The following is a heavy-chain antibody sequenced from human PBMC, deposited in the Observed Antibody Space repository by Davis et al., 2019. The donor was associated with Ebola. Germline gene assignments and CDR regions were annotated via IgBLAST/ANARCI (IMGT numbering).Heavy chain of an antibody. CDR3: ARDGWIDAFDI. Sequence: GGSLRLSCAASGFTFDDYGMSWVRQAPGKGLEWVSGINWNGGSTGYADSVKGRFTISRDNAKNTLYLQMNSLRAEDTAVYYCARDGWIDAFDIWGQGTMVTVSS. J-gene: IGHJ3*02. CDR2: INWNGGST. CDR1: GFTFDDYG. V-gene: IGHV3-20*04. D-gene: IGHD2-2*03.